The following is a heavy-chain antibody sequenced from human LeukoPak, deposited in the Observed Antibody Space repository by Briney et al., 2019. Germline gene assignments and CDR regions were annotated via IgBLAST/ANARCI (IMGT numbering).Heavy chain of an antibody. CDR3: ARGHSRRYYFDY. CDR1: GFTFSSYG. J-gene: IGHJ4*02. Sequence: GGSLRLSCAASGFTFSSYGMHWVRQAPGKGLEWVTFIRYDGSNKYYADSVKGRFTISRDNSKNTLYLQMGSLRAEDMAVYYCARGHSRRYYFDYWGQGTLVTVSS. V-gene: IGHV3-30*02. CDR2: IRYDGSNK. D-gene: IGHD1-26*01.